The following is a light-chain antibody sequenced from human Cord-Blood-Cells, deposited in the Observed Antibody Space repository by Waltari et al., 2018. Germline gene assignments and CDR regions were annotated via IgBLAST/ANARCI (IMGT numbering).Light chain of an antibody. Sequence: QSALTQPRAVSGSPGQAVTISCSGTSGGVVGYYYVSWYQQHPGKAPKLMIYDGSKRPSGVADRFSGSKSGNTASLTIAVLQAEDEDDYYRGSYAGSYTYVFGTGTKVAVL. CDR2: DGS. CDR3: GSYAGSYTYV. J-gene: IGLJ1*01. CDR1: SGGVVGYYY. V-gene: IGLV2-11*01.